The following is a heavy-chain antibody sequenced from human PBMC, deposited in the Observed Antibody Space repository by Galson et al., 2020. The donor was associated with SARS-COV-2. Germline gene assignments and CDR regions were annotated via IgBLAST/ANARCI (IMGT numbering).Heavy chain of an antibody. CDR2: FDPEDGET. CDR3: ATAPAIRGENWFDP. V-gene: IGHV1-24*01. Sequence: ASVKVSCKVSGYTLTELSMHWVRQAPGEGLEWMGGFDPEDGETIYAQKFQGRVTMTEDTSTDTAYMELSSLRSEDTAVYYCATAPAIRGENWFDPWGQGTLVTVSS. CDR1: GYTLTELS. D-gene: IGHD2-21*02. J-gene: IGHJ5*02.